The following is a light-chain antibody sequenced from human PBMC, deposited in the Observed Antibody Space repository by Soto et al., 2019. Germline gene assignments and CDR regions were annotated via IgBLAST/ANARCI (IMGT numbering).Light chain of an antibody. V-gene: IGKV3-20*01. J-gene: IGKJ5*01. CDR3: QQYDDSIT. CDR2: GAS. CDR1: QSVSSSY. Sequence: EIVLTQSPDTLSLSPGESATLSCRASQSVSSSYLAWYQQKPGRAPGLLIYGASNRATGIPDRFSGSGSGTDFTLTISRLEPDDFAVFYCQQYDDSITFGQATRLEIE.